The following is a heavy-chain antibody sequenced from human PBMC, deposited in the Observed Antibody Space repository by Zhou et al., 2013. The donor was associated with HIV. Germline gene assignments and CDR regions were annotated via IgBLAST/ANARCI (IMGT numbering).Heavy chain of an antibody. CDR1: GYTFIGYY. CDR2: INPNSADT. V-gene: IGHV1-2*02. CDR3: ARRCGGDCYSRGWYGFDI. J-gene: IGHJ3*02. Sequence: QVQLVQSGAEVKKPGASVKVSCKASGYTFIGYYIHWVRQAPGQGLEWMGVINPNSADTNYAQNFQGRVTMTRDTSISTAYMELSRLRSDDTAVYYCARRCGGDCYSRGWYGFDIWGQGTIVTVSS. D-gene: IGHD2-21*02.